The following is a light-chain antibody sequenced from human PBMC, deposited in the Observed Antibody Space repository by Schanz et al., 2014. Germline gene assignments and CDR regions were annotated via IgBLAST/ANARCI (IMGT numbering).Light chain of an antibody. Sequence: DIQMTQSPSSLSASVGDRVTITCQASQDITNYLNWYQQKPGKAPKLLIYEASNLQTGVPSRFSGSGSGTDFTFTISSLQPEDIATYYCQQYGPTFGPGTKVDIK. CDR3: QQYGPT. J-gene: IGKJ3*01. CDR1: QDITNY. V-gene: IGKV1-33*01. CDR2: EAS.